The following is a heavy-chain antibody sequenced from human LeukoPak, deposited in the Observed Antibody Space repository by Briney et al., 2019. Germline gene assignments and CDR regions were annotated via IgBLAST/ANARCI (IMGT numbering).Heavy chain of an antibody. V-gene: IGHV4-39*01. Sequence: SETLSLTCTVSGGPISSSSYYWGWIRQPPGKGLEWIGSIYYSGSTYYNPSLKSRVTISVDTSKNQFSLKLSSVTAADTAVYYCARRVVAAAGTPAEDWYFDLWGRGTLVTVSS. CDR2: IYYSGST. CDR1: GGPISSSSYY. CDR3: ARRVVAAAGTPAEDWYFDL. D-gene: IGHD6-13*01. J-gene: IGHJ2*01.